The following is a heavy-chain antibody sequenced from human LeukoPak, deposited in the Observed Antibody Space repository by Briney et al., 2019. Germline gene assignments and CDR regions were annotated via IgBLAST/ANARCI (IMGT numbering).Heavy chain of an antibody. CDR3: TRDQTPYY. CDR1: GFTVSSNH. CDR2: IYGGDNT. Sequence: GGSLRLSCAASGFTVSSNHMSWVRQAPGKGLEWVSLIYGGDNTYYADSVKGRFTISRDNSKNTLYLQMNSLKTEDTAVYYCTRDQTPYYWGQGTLVTVSS. V-gene: IGHV3-53*01. J-gene: IGHJ4*02.